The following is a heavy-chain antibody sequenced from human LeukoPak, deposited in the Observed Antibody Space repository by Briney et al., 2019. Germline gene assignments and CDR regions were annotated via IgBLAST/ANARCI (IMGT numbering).Heavy chain of an antibody. J-gene: IGHJ5*02. CDR2: IYYSGSN. CDR1: GGSISSSSYY. D-gene: IGHD3-10*01. V-gene: IGHV4-39*01. Sequence: SETLSLTCTVSGGSISSSSYYWGWIRQPPGKGLEWIGSIYYSGSNYYNPSLKSRVTISVDTSKNQFSLKLSSVTAADTAVYYCARIYGSGTNWFDPWGQGTLVTVSS. CDR3: ARIYGSGTNWFDP.